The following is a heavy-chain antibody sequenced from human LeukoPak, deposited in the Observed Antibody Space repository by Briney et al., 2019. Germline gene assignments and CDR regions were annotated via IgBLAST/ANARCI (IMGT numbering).Heavy chain of an antibody. D-gene: IGHD5-12*01. J-gene: IGHJ4*02. CDR2: INPGDGGA. Sequence: ASVKVSCKASGYTFTNYYMHWLRQAPGQGLEWMGIINPGDGGATYAQNFQGRATMTRDTSTSTVYMELSSLRSVDTAVYYCARVGDSGGWFFDYWGQGTLVTVSS. V-gene: IGHV1-46*01. CDR3: ARVGDSGGWFFDY. CDR1: GYTFTNYY.